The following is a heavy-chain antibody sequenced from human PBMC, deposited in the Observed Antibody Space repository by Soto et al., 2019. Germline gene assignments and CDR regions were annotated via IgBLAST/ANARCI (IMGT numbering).Heavy chain of an antibody. V-gene: IGHV4-4*02. Sequence: PSETLSLTCAVSGDSISSSVWWTWVRQPPGKGLEWIGEVFHTGDTYFNPSLRGRVAMSVDKSTNEFSLKVTSVTAADTAIYYCARKAWVRFDYWGQGALVTVSS. CDR3: ARKAWVRFDY. J-gene: IGHJ4*02. D-gene: IGHD7-27*01. CDR2: VFHTGDT. CDR1: GDSISSSVW.